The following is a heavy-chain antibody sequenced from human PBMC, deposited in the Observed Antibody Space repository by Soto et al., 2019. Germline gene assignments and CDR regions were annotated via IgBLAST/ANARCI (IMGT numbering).Heavy chain of an antibody. J-gene: IGHJ4*02. D-gene: IGHD3-3*01. CDR2: INHSGST. CDR3: ACLYPDSWSGYSSTTFDY. CDR1: GTSFSGYY. V-gene: IGHV4-34*01. Sequence: QVQLQQWGAGLLKPSETLSLTCAVSGTSFSGYYWSWIRQPPEKGLEWIGEINHSGSTNYNPSLKSRLTISVDISNNQFSLKLNSVTAADTAVYYCACLYPDSWSGYSSTTFDYWGQGTLVTVSS.